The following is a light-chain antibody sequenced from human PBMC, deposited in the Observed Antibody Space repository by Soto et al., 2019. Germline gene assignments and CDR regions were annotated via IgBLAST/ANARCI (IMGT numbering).Light chain of an antibody. Sequence: EIVLTQSPGTLSLSPGERATLSCRASQSVGSRYLAWYQQKPGQAPRLLIYGASSRATGIPDRFSGRGSGTDFTLTISRLEPEDFSVYYCQQYATSPRTFGQGTKV. CDR3: QQYATSPRT. J-gene: IGKJ1*01. CDR1: QSVGSRY. CDR2: GAS. V-gene: IGKV3-20*01.